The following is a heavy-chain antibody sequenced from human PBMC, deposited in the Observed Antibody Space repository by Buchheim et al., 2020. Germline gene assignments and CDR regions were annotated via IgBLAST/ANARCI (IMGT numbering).Heavy chain of an antibody. D-gene: IGHD2-15*01. CDR1: GGSVSSINW. J-gene: IGHJ6*02. CDR3: ARTPDYYYGMDV. CDR2: IYHNGNT. V-gene: IGHV4-4*02. Sequence: QVQLQESGPGLVKPSETLSLTCAVSGGSVSSINWWSWVRQPPGKGLEWIGEIYHNGNTNYNPSLKSRVTISDDKSKNQVSPKVSSVTAADTAVYYCARTPDYYYGMDVWGQGTT.